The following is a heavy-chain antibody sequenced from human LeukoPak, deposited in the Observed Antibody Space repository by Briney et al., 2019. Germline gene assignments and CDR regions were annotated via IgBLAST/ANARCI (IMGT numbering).Heavy chain of an antibody. Sequence: KPGASVKVSCKASGYTFTSYGISWVRQAPGQGLEWMGWISAYNGNTNYAQKLQGRVTMTTDTSTSTAYMELRSLRSDDTAVYYCARDPYGSGPKGFFDYWGQGTLVTVSS. J-gene: IGHJ4*02. D-gene: IGHD3-10*01. CDR3: ARDPYGSGPKGFFDY. CDR1: GYTFTSYG. V-gene: IGHV1-18*01. CDR2: ISAYNGNT.